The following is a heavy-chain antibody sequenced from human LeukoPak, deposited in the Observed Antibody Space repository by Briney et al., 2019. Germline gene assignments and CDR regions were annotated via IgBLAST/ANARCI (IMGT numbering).Heavy chain of an antibody. CDR2: INTSNNGDT. D-gene: IGHD3-9*01. V-gene: IGHV1-18*01. CDR3: ARDKNYYDILTGDYPYFDY. CDR1: GYTFTSCG. Sequence: ASVKVSCKASGYTFTSCGISWVRQAPGQGLEWVGWINTSNNGDTNYAHTCQGRVTMTTDTSTSTVYMELRSLRSDDTAVYYCARDKNYYDILTGDYPYFDYWGQGTLVTVSS. J-gene: IGHJ4*02.